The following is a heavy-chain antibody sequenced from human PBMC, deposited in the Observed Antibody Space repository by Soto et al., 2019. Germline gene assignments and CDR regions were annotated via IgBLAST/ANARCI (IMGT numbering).Heavy chain of an antibody. Sequence: GGSLRLSCAASGFTFSSYSMNWVRQAPGKGLEWVPSISSSSSYIYSADSVKGRFTISRNNAKNSLYLQMNSLRAEDTAVYYCARDPNHDYGDSDDYWGQGTLVTVSS. J-gene: IGHJ4*02. D-gene: IGHD4-17*01. CDR3: ARDPNHDYGDSDDY. V-gene: IGHV3-21*01. CDR1: GFTFSSYS. CDR2: ISSSSSYI.